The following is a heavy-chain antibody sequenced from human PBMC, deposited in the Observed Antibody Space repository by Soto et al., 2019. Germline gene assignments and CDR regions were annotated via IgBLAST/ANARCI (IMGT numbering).Heavy chain of an antibody. V-gene: IGHV5-10-1*01. Sequence: GESLKISCKGSGYSFTSYWISWVRQMPGKGLEWMGRIDPSDSYTNYSPSFQGHVTISADKSISTAYLQWSSLKASDTAMYYCASYSSSFYYYYYGMDVWGQGTTVTVSS. J-gene: IGHJ6*02. D-gene: IGHD6-6*01. CDR3: ASYSSSFYYYYYGMDV. CDR2: IDPSDSYT. CDR1: GYSFTSYW.